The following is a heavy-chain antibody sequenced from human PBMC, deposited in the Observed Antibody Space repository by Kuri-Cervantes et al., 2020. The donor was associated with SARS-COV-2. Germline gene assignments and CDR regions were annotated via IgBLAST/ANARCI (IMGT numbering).Heavy chain of an antibody. CDR2: IYYSGST. CDR1: GGSISSYY. D-gene: IGHD3-3*01. V-gene: IGHV4-59*12. CDR3: AREVTIFGAVSRGFDP. J-gene: IGHJ5*02. Sequence: SETLSLTCTVSGGSISSYYWGWIRQPPGKGLEWIGYIYYSGSTNYNPSLKSRVTISVDTSKNQFSLKLSSVTAADTAVYYCAREVTIFGAVSRGFDPWGQGTLVTVSS.